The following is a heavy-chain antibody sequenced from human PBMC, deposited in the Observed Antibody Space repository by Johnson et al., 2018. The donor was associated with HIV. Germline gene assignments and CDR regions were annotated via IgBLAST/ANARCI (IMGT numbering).Heavy chain of an antibody. D-gene: IGHD3-3*01. Sequence: VQLVESGGGLIQPGGSLRLSCAASGFTVSSNYMSWVRQAPGKGLEWVSVIYSGGSTYYADSVKGRLPISRDNSKDTLYLQMDGLSPEATALYYCAKDLGESECEEWASDYYDFGRDYPCLTPRGVLGTFDIWGQGTMVTVSS. CDR3: AKDLGESECEEWASDYYDFGRDYPCLTPRGVLGTFDI. CDR2: IYSGGST. J-gene: IGHJ3*02. CDR1: GFTVSSNY. V-gene: IGHV3-66*03.